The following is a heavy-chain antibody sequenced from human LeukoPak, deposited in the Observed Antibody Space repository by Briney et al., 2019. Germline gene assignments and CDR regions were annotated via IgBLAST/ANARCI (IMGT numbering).Heavy chain of an antibody. CDR3: ARDWRKWTTVTTPHGAFDI. Sequence: TSETLSLTCTVSGGSIGSDGYYWSWIRQHPGKGLEWIGYIYYSGSTYYNPSLKSRVTISVDTSKNQFSLKLSSVTAADTAVYYCARDWRKWTTVTTPHGAFDIWGQGTMVTVSS. J-gene: IGHJ3*02. CDR1: GGSIGSDGYY. V-gene: IGHV4-31*03. CDR2: IYYSGST. D-gene: IGHD4-17*01.